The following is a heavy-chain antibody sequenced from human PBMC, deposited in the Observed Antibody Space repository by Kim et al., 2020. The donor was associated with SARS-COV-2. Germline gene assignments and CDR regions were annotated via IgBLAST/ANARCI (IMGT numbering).Heavy chain of an antibody. J-gene: IGHJ4*01. CDR2: ISWNSASI. V-gene: IGHV3-9*01. CDR3: TIENSGHLHGGIDF. CDR1: GFTFDDYA. D-gene: IGHD2-21*01. Sequence: GGSLRLSCAASGFTFDDYAMHWVRQAPGKGLEWVSCISWNSASIYSSASVNRRITISNDNANKSHLQLKNRLNDEATALYYCTIENSGHLHGGIDFWGQG.